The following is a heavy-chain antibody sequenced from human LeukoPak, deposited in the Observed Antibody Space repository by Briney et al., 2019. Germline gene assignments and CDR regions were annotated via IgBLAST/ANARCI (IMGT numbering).Heavy chain of an antibody. D-gene: IGHD1-1*01. CDR1: GITFSIYL. V-gene: IGHV3-7*01. CDR2: INQDGSQK. CDR3: ARWNYGLDA. Sequence: GGSLRLSCAASGITFSIYLMTWVRQAPGKGLEWVANINQDGSQKYYVDSVKGRFTISRDNAKNSLYLQMNSLRAEDTAVYFCARWNYGLDAWGQGTTVTASS. J-gene: IGHJ6*02.